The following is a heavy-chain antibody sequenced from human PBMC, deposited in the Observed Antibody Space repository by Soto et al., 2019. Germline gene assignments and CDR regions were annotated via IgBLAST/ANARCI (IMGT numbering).Heavy chain of an antibody. CDR2: INLEGFER. D-gene: IGHD2-15*01. J-gene: IGHJ4*02. V-gene: IGHV3-7*04. CDR1: GFTFSSYW. Sequence: EVQLVESGGGLVQPGGSLRLSCAASGFTFSSYWMNWVRQAPGKGLEWVANINLEGFERYYVDSVKGRFTISRDNARASLFLQMNSRGAEDTAVYYCARGGCCSGNNCYSGVYGDYSVYWGQGTLVTVSS. CDR3: ARGGCCSGNNCYSGVYGDYSVY.